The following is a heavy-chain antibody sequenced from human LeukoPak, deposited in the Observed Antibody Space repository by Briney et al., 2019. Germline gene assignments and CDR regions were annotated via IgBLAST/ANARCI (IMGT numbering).Heavy chain of an antibody. V-gene: IGHV3-7*03. J-gene: IGHJ4*02. CDR2: IRQDGSEK. D-gene: IGHD2-8*02. Sequence: GGSLRLSCAASGFTFSTYWMHWVRQAPGRGLEWVANIRQDGSEKYYVDSVKGRFTISRDNSKNTLYLQMNSLRAEDTAVYYCAKDIWSSAHPPFDYWGQGTLVTVSS. CDR1: GFTFSTYW. CDR3: AKDIWSSAHPPFDY.